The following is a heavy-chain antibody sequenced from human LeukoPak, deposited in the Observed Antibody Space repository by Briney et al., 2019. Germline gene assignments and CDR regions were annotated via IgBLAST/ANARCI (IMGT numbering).Heavy chain of an antibody. CDR2: IYPGDSDT. Sequence: GESLKISCKGSGYSFTSYWIGWVRQMPGKGLEWMGIIYPGDSDTRYSPSFQGQVTISADKSISTAYLQWSSLKASDTAMYYCARPSFFCSGGSCCADAFDIWGQGTMVTVSS. J-gene: IGHJ3*02. D-gene: IGHD2-15*01. V-gene: IGHV5-51*01. CDR3: ARPSFFCSGGSCCADAFDI. CDR1: GYSFTSYW.